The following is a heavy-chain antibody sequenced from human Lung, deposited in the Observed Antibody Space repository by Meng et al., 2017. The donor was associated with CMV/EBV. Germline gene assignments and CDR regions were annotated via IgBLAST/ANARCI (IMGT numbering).Heavy chain of an antibody. J-gene: IGHJ5*02. CDR3: ARSIVVVIATLDP. V-gene: IGHV1-2*02. Sequence: SVXVSXXASGYTFTDHYFHWVRQAPGQGLEWMGWINPNTGDTNYAQKFQGRVTMTRDTSISTAYMELSSLTSDDTAVYYCARSIVVVIATLDPWGQGTLVTVSS. D-gene: IGHD2-21*01. CDR1: GYTFTDHY. CDR2: INPNTGDT.